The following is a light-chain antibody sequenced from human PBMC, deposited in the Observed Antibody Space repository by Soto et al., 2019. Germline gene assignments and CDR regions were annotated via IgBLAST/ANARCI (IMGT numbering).Light chain of an antibody. CDR1: QSISSR. V-gene: IGKV1-5*02. Sequence: IPMTQSPSTLSAVVGDRVTDICRASQSISSRLAWYQQKPGQAPKLLMYDVSTLQSGVPSRFSGSASGTQFTLTISDLQSDDFATYYCQQFHSYPLTLGGRTKVDI. CDR2: DVS. CDR3: QQFHSYPLT. J-gene: IGKJ4*01.